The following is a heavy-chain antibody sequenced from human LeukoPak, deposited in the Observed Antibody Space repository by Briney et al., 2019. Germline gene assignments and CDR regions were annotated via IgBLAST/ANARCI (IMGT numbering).Heavy chain of an antibody. J-gene: IGHJ4*02. D-gene: IGHD1-26*01. CDR2: IYTGGST. CDR1: GFTVSNNY. V-gene: IGHV3-53*01. Sequence: GGSLRLSCAASGFTVSNNYMSWVRQAPGKGLEWVSVIYTGGSTSYADSVKGRFTISRDNSKNTLYLQMNSLRADDTAVYYCARAFSGAVGFDYWGQGTLVTVSS. CDR3: ARAFSGAVGFDY.